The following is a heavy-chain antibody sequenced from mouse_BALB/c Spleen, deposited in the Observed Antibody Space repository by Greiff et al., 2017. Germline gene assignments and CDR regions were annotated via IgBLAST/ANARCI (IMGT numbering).Heavy chain of an antibody. V-gene: IGHV5-12-2*01. CDR1: GFTFSSYT. CDR3: ARHDGYYRMDY. J-gene: IGHJ4*01. D-gene: IGHD2-3*01. Sequence: EVMLVESGGGLVQPGGSLKLSCAASGFTFSSYTMSWVRQTPEKRLEWVAYISNGGGSTYYPDTVKGRFTISRDNAKNTLYLQMSSLKSEDTAMYYCARHDGYYRMDYWGQGTSVTVSS. CDR2: ISNGGGST.